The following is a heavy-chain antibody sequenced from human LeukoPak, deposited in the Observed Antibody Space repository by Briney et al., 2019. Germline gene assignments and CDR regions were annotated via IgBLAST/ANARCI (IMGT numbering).Heavy chain of an antibody. CDR3: ARDDVTGYPPLPSYYMAV. D-gene: IGHD3-9*01. V-gene: IGHV3-30-3*01. CDR1: GFTFRSYA. Sequence: GGSLRLSCAASGFTFRSYAMHWVRQAPGKGLEWVAVISYDETNKYYADSVKGRFTISRDNSRNTLSLQMNSLRAEDTAVYYCARDDVTGYPPLPSYYMAVWGKGTTVTVFS. J-gene: IGHJ6*03. CDR2: ISYDETNK.